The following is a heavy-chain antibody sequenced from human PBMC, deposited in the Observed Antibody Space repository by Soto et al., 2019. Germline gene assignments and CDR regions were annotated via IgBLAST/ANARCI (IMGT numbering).Heavy chain of an antibody. D-gene: IGHD3-3*01. CDR3: ALVWSGYYIDY. V-gene: IGHV1-18*01. CDR1: GYTFTSYG. CDR2: ISAYNGNT. J-gene: IGHJ4*02. Sequence: ASVKVSCKASGYTFTSYGISWVRQAPGQGLEWMGWISAYNGNTNYAQKLQGRVTMTTDTSTSTAYMGLRSLRSDDTAVYYCALVWSGYYIDYWGQGTLVTVSS.